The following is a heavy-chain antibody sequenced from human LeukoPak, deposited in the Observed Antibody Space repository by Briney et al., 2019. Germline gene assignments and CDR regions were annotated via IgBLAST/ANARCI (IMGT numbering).Heavy chain of an antibody. Sequence: SETLSLTCSVAGASVYSGDYYWPWIRQPPGQSLEYIGAVYYSGVTFDNPSLSGRITMSVDTSKNQFSLSLASVTATDTAIYYCARRGVFGSDNYFEYWGQGILVIVSS. J-gene: IGHJ4*01. CDR2: VYYSGVT. V-gene: IGHV4-39*01. D-gene: IGHD3-10*01. CDR3: ARRGVFGSDNYFEY. CDR1: GASVYSGDYY.